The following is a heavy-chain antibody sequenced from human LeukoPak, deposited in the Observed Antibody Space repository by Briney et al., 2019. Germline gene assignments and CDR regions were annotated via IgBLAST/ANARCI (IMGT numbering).Heavy chain of an antibody. Sequence: SETLSLTCTVSGGSISSSSYYWGWIRQPPGKGLEWIGTMYYSGSTYYNSSLKSRVTVSIDTSKNQFSLNLRSVTAADTAVYYCARLPATLAYFDYWGQGTLVTVSS. CDR2: MYYSGST. J-gene: IGHJ4*02. V-gene: IGHV4-39*01. CDR1: GGSISSSSYY. CDR3: ARLPATLAYFDY.